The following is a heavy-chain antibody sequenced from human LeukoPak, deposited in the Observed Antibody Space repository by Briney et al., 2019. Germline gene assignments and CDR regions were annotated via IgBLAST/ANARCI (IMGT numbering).Heavy chain of an antibody. J-gene: IGHJ4*02. D-gene: IGHD6-19*01. CDR3: ARGGIAVAEFYFDS. CDR2: ISSSGSTI. V-gene: IGHV3-48*03. CDR1: GFTFSSYE. Sequence: GGSLRLSCAASGFTFSSYEMNWVRQAPGKGLEWVSYISSSGSTIYYADSVKGRFTISRDNAKNSLYLQMNSLRAEDTAVYYCARGGIAVAEFYFDSWGQGTLVTVSS.